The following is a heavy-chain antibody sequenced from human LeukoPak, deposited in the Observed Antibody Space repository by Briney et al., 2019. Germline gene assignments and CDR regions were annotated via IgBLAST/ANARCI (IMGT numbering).Heavy chain of an antibody. CDR2: ISGSGGST. J-gene: IGHJ4*02. CDR3: AKAGRFQLLHTMGLFDY. V-gene: IGHV3-23*01. CDR1: GFTFSSYA. D-gene: IGHD2-15*01. Sequence: HPGGSLRLSCAASGFTFSSYAMSWVRQAPGKGLEWVSAISGSGGSTYYADSVKGRFTISRDNSKNTLYLQMNSLRAEDTAVYYCAKAGRFQLLHTMGLFDYWGQGTLVTVSS.